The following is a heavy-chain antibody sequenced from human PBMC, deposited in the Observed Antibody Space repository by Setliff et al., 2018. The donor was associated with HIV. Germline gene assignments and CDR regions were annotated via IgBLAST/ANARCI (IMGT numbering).Heavy chain of an antibody. Sequence: ETLSLTCTVSGGSINNYYWSWIRQPPGKGLEWIGYIYFNGNTNFNPSLESRPTMSVDSSKNQFSLKLSSVTAADTAVYYCVREVGYFDFWGRGTLVTVSS. D-gene: IGHD1-26*01. V-gene: IGHV4-59*01. CDR1: GGSINNYY. J-gene: IGHJ2*01. CDR3: VREVGYFDF. CDR2: IYFNGNT.